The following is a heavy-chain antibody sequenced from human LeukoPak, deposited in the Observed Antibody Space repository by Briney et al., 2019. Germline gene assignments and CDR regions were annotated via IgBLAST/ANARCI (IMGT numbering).Heavy chain of an antibody. CDR3: AKAKYTSSWDSLDY. D-gene: IGHD6-13*01. V-gene: IGHV3-30*02. CDR1: GFTFSSYG. Sequence: GGSLRLSCAASGFTFSSYGIHWVRQAPGKGLEWVAFIRYDGSNKYYADSVKGRFTISRDNSKNTLYLQMNSLRAEDTAVYYCAKAKYTSSWDSLDYWGQGTLVTVSS. J-gene: IGHJ4*02. CDR2: IRYDGSNK.